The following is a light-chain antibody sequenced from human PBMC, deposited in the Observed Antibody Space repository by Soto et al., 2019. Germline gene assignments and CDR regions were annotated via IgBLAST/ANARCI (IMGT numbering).Light chain of an antibody. CDR1: QSVSRT. J-gene: IGKJ1*01. CDR2: GAS. Sequence: EIVMTQSPATLSVSPGERVTLSCRASQSVSRTLAWYQQKPGQAPRLLIYGASTRATGIPARFTGSGSGTEFTLTISSLQSEDFALYYCQQYSSGWTFGQGTKVEIK. CDR3: QQYSSGWT. V-gene: IGKV3-15*01.